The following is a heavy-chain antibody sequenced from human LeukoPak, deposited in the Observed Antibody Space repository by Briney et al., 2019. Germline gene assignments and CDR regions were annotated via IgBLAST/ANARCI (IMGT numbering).Heavy chain of an antibody. Sequence: SETLSLTCTVSGGSISSYYWSWIRQPPGKGLEWIGYIYYSGSTNYNPSLKSRVTISVDTSKNQFSLKLSSVTAADTAVYYCARVGATTSVPHYYYYMDVWGKGTTVTISS. J-gene: IGHJ6*03. CDR3: ARVGATTSVPHYYYYMDV. CDR2: IYYSGST. V-gene: IGHV4-59*01. D-gene: IGHD1-26*01. CDR1: GGSISSYY.